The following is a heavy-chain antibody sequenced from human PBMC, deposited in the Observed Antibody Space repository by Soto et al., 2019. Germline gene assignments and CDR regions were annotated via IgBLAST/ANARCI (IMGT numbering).Heavy chain of an antibody. V-gene: IGHV1-69*02. CDR1: GGTFSSYT. D-gene: IGHD5-12*01. CDR3: ARGFGGYDLVSLAY. Sequence: SVKVSCKASGGTFSSYTISWVRQAPGQGLEWMGRIIPILGIANYAQKFQGRVTITADKSTSTAYMELSGLRSEDTAVYYCARGFGGYDLVSLAYWGQGTLVTVSS. CDR2: IIPILGIA. J-gene: IGHJ4*02.